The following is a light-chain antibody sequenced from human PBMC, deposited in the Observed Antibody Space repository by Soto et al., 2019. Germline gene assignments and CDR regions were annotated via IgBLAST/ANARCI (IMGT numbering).Light chain of an antibody. CDR1: QSVSSSY. V-gene: IGKV3-20*01. J-gene: IGKJ1*01. Sequence: GCTHTQNTLSLSPGERATLSCRASQSVSSSYLAWYQQKPGQAPRLLIYGASSRATGIPDRFSGSGSGTDFTLIISEVETEDFAVYYGHQLCTFGQGTNVDIK. CDR2: GAS. CDR3: HQLCT.